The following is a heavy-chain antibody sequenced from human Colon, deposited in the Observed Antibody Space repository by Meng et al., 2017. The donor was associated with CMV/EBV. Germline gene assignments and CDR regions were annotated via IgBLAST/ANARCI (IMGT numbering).Heavy chain of an antibody. Sequence: LELGVSFCRPVESLRLSLAVPGFRCNNDGLTWDRKAPGKGLEWVATISGNGASAYDADSVKGRFTISRDNSKNMVYLKRKTLRDEDTAVYYCAKGFYWGQGTLVTVSS. J-gene: IGHJ4*02. CDR2: ISGNGASA. CDR1: GFRCNNDG. V-gene: IGHV3-23*01. CDR3: AKGFY.